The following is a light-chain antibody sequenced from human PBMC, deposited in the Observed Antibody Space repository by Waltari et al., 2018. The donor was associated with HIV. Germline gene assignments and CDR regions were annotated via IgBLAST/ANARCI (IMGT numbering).Light chain of an antibody. Sequence: QSVLTQPPSASGTPGQRVTIPCSGSSSNIGSHTVSWYQHLPGPAPKLLIHNNSQRPSGVPDRFSGSKSDTSASLAISGLQSEDEAGYFCAAWDDSLNGAIFGGGTKLTVL. J-gene: IGLJ2*01. V-gene: IGLV1-44*01. CDR1: SSNIGSHT. CDR2: NNS. CDR3: AAWDDSLNGAI.